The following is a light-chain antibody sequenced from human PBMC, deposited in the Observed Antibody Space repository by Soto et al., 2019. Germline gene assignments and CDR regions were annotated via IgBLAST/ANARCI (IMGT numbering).Light chain of an antibody. CDR1: SSDVGSYNL. V-gene: IGLV2-23*01. Sequence: QSVLTQPASLSGSPGQSITISCTGTSSDVGSYNLVSWYQQHTGKAPKLMIYEGTKRPSGVSDRFSGSRSGNTASLTISGLQAEDEADYYCCSYASSSTYVFGTGTKVTVL. CDR3: CSYASSSTYV. J-gene: IGLJ1*01. CDR2: EGT.